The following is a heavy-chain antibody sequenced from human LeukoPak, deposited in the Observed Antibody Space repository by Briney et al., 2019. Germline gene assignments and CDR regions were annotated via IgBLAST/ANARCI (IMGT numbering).Heavy chain of an antibody. CDR2: MNPNSGNT. J-gene: IGHJ5*02. Sequence: AAVKVSCKASGYTFTIHDINWVRQATGQGLEWMGWMNPNSGNTGYEQKLQGRVTFTRDTSISTAYMELSSLRSEDTAVYYCARGLGATATHWFDPWGQGTLVTVSS. D-gene: IGHD6-13*01. V-gene: IGHV1-8*03. CDR1: GYTFTIHD. CDR3: ARGLGATATHWFDP.